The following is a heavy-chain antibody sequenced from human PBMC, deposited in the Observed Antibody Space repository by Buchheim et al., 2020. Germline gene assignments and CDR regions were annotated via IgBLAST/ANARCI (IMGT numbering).Heavy chain of an antibody. V-gene: IGHV3-23*01. D-gene: IGHD4-23*01. CDR3: AKYRTTVVTPGAFDY. J-gene: IGHJ4*02. CDR2: ISGRGGRP. CDR1: GFTFRPYA. Sequence: EVQLLESGGGLVQPGGPLRLSCAALGFTFRPYAVTWVRQAPGKGLEGVSAISGRGGRPYSADSVKGRFTISRENSKKTLHLQMNSLRADDTAVYYCAKYRTTVVTPGAFDYWGQGTL.